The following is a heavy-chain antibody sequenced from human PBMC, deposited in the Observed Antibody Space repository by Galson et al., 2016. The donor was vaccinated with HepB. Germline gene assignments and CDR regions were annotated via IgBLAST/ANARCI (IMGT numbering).Heavy chain of an antibody. Sequence: SETLSLTCSVSGDSIRGYYWSWIRQPPGQGLDWIGYIYYSGSTNYNPSLKSRVTISVDTSKNQFSLNLSSVTAADTAVYYCARGLDSYGFSYYGMDVWGQGITVTVSS. CDR1: GDSIRGYY. V-gene: IGHV4-59*01. J-gene: IGHJ6*02. D-gene: IGHD5-18*01. CDR3: ARGLDSYGFSYYGMDV. CDR2: IYYSGST.